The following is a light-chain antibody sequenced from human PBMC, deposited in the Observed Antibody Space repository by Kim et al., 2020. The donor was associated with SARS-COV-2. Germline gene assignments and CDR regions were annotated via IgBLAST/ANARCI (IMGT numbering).Light chain of an antibody. J-gene: IGKJ4*01. CDR2: AAS. Sequence: ASVADKLTITCQASQGVSSYLAWYQQTPVKAPKLLIYAASTLQSGAPSRFSGSGSGTDFSLTLSSLQPEDFATYYCQQLNSYPLTFGGGNKVDIK. V-gene: IGKV1-9*01. CDR3: QQLNSYPLT. CDR1: QGVSSY.